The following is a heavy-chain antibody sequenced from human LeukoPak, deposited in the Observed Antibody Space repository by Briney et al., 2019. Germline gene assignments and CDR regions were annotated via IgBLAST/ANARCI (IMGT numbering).Heavy chain of an antibody. J-gene: IGHJ1*01. CDR2: IRYDGTNK. CDR3: AQGGFCSGGACFLEYFKH. Sequence: GGSLRLSCAASGFTFSSYGMHWVRQAPGKGLEWVAFIRYDGTNKYYADSVKGRFTISRDNSKNTLYLQMNSLRAEDTAVYYCAQGGFCSGGACFLEYFKHWGQGTLVTVSS. CDR1: GFTFSSYG. V-gene: IGHV3-30*02. D-gene: IGHD2-15*01.